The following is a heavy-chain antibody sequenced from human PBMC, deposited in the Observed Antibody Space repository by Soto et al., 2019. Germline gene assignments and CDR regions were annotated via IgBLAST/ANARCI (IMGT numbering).Heavy chain of an antibody. CDR3: AKDTYYHYRSGYYIFDY. V-gene: IGHV3-30*18. J-gene: IGHJ4*01. Sequence: GGSLRLSCAVSGFTFSSYGMHWISEAPGKGLEWVVHISYDGSNEHYVDSVKGRFTISRDNSKNTLYLQMNSLRAEDTAVYYCAKDTYYHYRSGYYIFDYWAHGT. D-gene: IGHD3-22*01. CDR1: GFTFSSYG. CDR2: ISYDGSNE.